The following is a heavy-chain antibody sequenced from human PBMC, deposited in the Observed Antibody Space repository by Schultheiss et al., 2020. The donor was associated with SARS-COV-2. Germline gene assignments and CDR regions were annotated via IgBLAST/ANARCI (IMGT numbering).Heavy chain of an antibody. D-gene: IGHD6-13*01. J-gene: IGHJ6*02. Sequence: GESLKISCKASGYTFTSYAMNWVRQAPGQGLEWMGWINTNTGNPTYAQDFTGRFVFSLDTSVSTAYLQISSLKAEDTAVYYCARDVSAAGSSYYYYYYGMDVWGQGTTVTVSS. CDR2: INTNTGNP. CDR3: ARDVSAAGSSYYYYYYGMDV. V-gene: IGHV7-4-1*02. CDR1: GYTFTSYA.